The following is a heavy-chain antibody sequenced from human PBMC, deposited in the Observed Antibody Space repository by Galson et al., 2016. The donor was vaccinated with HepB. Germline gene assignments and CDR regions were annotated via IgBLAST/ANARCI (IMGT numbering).Heavy chain of an antibody. CDR1: GYTFTTYY. V-gene: IGHV1-46*01. CDR2: LNSGGGDT. D-gene: IGHD5-18*01. CDR3: ARGAATDISYDY. J-gene: IGHJ4*02. Sequence: SVKVSCKASGYTFTTYYMHWVRQAPGQGLEWMGILNSGGGDTTHAEKFQGRVTMTRDTSTDTVYMELSSLRSEDTAVHYCARGAATDISYDYWGQGTLVTVSS.